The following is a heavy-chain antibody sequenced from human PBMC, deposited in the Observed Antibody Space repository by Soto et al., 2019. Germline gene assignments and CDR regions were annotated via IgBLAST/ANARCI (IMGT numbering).Heavy chain of an antibody. D-gene: IGHD6-6*01. CDR2: INPKSGGT. J-gene: IGHJ5*02. V-gene: IGHV1-2*02. CDR3: AMEQLVPNWFDP. Sequence: ASVKVSCKASGYMFTGYYIHWVRQAPGQGLEWMGWINPKSGGTKYAEKFQGRVSMTGDTSITTAYMELSSLRAEDAAVYYCAMEQLVPNWFDPWGQGTLVTVSS. CDR1: GYMFTGYY.